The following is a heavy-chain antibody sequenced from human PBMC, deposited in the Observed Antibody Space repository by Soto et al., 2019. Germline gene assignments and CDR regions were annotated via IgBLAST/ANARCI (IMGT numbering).Heavy chain of an antibody. CDR2: ISSSDSYI. J-gene: IGHJ6*02. Sequence: PGGSLRLSCAASGFTFSSYNMNWVRQAPGKGLERVSFISSSDSYIYYADSVKGRFTISRDNAKNSLYLQMNSLRAEDTAVYYCARDDFWSGFGMDVWGQGTTVTVSS. D-gene: IGHD3-3*01. CDR1: GFTFSSYN. CDR3: ARDDFWSGFGMDV. V-gene: IGHV3-21*01.